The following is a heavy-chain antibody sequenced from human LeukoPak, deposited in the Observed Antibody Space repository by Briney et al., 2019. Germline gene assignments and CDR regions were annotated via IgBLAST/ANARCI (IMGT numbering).Heavy chain of an antibody. D-gene: IGHD1-26*01. CDR2: IKEDGSEK. J-gene: IGHJ4*02. CDR3: ARGGQYHY. CDR1: GFTFSNYW. Sequence: PGGSLRLSCAASGFTFSNYWMTWVRQAPGKGLEWVANIKEDGSEKYYVDSVEGRFTISRDNAENSLYLQMNSLRAEDTAVYYCARGGQYHYWGQGTLVTVSS. V-gene: IGHV3-7*01.